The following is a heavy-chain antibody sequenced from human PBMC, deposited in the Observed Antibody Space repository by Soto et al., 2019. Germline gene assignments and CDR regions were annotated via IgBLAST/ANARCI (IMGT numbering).Heavy chain of an antibody. CDR1: GFTFSRYA. J-gene: IGHJ3*02. V-gene: IGHV3-23*01. CDR2: ITGSGSIT. D-gene: IGHD6-19*01. CDR3: ARVVGGSGCHHNVFEI. Sequence: PGGSLRLSCAASGFTFSRYAMSWVRQAPGRGLDWVSGITGSGSITYYAASVKGRFTISRDHSKNTVYLQMNSLRAEDTALYYCARVVGGSGCHHNVFEIWGQGSMVTVSS.